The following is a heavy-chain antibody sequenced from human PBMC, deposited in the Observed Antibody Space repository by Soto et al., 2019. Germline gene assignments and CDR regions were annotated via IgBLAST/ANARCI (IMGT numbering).Heavy chain of an antibody. CDR3: AKNQGVELVPLSTVDWFDP. Sequence: GGSLRLSCAASGFIFENFGMSWVRQAPGKGLEWISSISGSGFKKYYADSVKGRFTISRDNSKSTVYLELNNLSAEDTAVYHCAKNQGVELVPLSTVDWFDPWGQGSVVTVSS. CDR2: ISGSGFKK. D-gene: IGHD1-26*01. CDR1: GFIFENFG. V-gene: IGHV3-23*01. J-gene: IGHJ5*02.